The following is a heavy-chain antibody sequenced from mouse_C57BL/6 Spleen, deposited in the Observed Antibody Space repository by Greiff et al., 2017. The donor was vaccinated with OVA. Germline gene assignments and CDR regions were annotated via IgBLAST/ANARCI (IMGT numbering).Heavy chain of an antibody. CDR2: IYPGDGDT. D-gene: IGHD2-3*01. V-gene: IGHV1-82*01. CDR1: GYAFSSSW. J-gene: IGHJ3*01. Sequence: QVQLQQSGPELVKPGASVKISCKASGYAFSSSWMNWVKQRPGKGLEWIGRIYPGDGDTNYNGKFKGKATLTADKSSSTAYMQLSSLTSGDSAVSFCARFCDGYFSYWGQGTLVTVSA. CDR3: ARFCDGYFSY.